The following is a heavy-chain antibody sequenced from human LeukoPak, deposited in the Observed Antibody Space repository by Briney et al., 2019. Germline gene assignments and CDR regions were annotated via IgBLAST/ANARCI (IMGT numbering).Heavy chain of an antibody. CDR2: ISSSAGII. CDR1: GFTFSSYE. J-gene: IGHJ4*03. V-gene: IGHV3-48*03. Sequence: PGGSLRLSCAASGFTFSSYEMNWVRQAPGKGLEWVSYISSSAGIIYYADSVKGRFTISRDNAKNSLSLQMNSLRAEDTAVYYCARDSSGWYRGVDYWGQGTTVTVSS. D-gene: IGHD6-19*01. CDR3: ARDSSGWYRGVDY.